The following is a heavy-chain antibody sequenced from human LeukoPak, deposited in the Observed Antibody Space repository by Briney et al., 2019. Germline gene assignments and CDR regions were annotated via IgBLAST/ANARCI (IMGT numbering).Heavy chain of an antibody. V-gene: IGHV4-4*02. CDR3: AREGAYYYGSGSNDYYMDV. D-gene: IGHD3-10*01. CDR2: IYHSGST. Sequence: SETLSLTCAVSGASISSNNWWSWVRQPPGKGLEWIGEIYHSGSTYYNPSLKSRVTLSVDTSKNQFSLKLSSVTAADTAVFYCAREGAYYYGSGSNDYYMDVWGKGTTVTVSS. J-gene: IGHJ6*03. CDR1: GASISSNNW.